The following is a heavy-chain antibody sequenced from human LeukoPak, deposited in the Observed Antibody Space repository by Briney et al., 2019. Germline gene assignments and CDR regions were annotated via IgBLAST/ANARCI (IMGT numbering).Heavy chain of an antibody. CDR1: GFIFSSYW. Sequence: GGSLRLSCAVSGFIFSSYWMTWVRQAPGTGLEWGGNIKEDGSGKYNVESVKGRFSISRDNAKSSLYLQMNSLRAEDTAVYYCGRAMGAAGHELPVDYWGQGILVTVSS. D-gene: IGHD6-13*01. CDR3: GRAMGAAGHELPVDY. CDR2: IKEDGSGK. V-gene: IGHV3-7*01. J-gene: IGHJ4*02.